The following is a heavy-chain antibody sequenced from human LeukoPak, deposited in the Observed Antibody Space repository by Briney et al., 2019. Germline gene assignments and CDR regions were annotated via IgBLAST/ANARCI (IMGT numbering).Heavy chain of an antibody. Sequence: SETLSLTCTVSGDSINSYYWSWLRQPPGKGLEWIGYIYYSASTNYNPSLKSRVTISIDTSKNQFSLKLSSVTAADTAMYYCASHYGSGFDYWGQGTLVTVSS. CDR3: ASHYGSGFDY. CDR1: GDSINSYY. V-gene: IGHV4-59*01. CDR2: IYYSAST. D-gene: IGHD3-10*01. J-gene: IGHJ4*02.